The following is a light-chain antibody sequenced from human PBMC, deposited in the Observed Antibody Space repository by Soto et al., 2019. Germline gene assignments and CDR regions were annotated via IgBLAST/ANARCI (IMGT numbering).Light chain of an antibody. J-gene: IGKJ1*01. CDR3: QQYGSSPRT. CDR1: QSVSSSY. V-gene: IGKV3-20*01. Sequence: EIVLTQSPGTLSLSPGERATLSCRASQSVSSSYLAWYQQKPGQAPRHLIYGASSRATGIPDRFSGSGSGTDFTLTISRLEPEDFAVYYSQQYGSSPRTFGQGTKVEIK. CDR2: GAS.